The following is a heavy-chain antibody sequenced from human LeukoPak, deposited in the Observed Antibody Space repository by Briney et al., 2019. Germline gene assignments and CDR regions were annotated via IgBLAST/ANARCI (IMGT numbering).Heavy chain of an antibody. CDR2: ISYDGSSK. D-gene: IGHD3-3*01. CDR1: GFTFSSYA. CDR3: AKGDFWSGPIDY. J-gene: IGHJ4*02. Sequence: GGSLRLSCAASGFTFSSYAMHWVRQAPGKGLEWVAVISYDGSSKYYADSVKGRFTISRDNSKNTLYLQMNSLRAEDTAVYYCAKGDFWSGPIDYWGQGTLVTVSS. V-gene: IGHV3-30-3*01.